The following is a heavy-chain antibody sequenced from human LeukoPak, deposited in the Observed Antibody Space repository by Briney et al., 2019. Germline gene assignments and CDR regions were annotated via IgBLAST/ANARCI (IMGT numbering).Heavy chain of an antibody. D-gene: IGHD1-26*01. CDR1: GDSISSYY. CDR2: IYPSGST. V-gene: IGHV4-4*07. J-gene: IGHJ4*02. Sequence: SETLSLTCTVSGDSISSYYWSWIRQPAGRGLEWIGRIYPSGSTNYNPSLKSRVTMSVDTSKNQFSLKLSSVTAADTAVYYCARDKVVGATYFDYWGQGTLVTVSS. CDR3: ARDKVVGATYFDY.